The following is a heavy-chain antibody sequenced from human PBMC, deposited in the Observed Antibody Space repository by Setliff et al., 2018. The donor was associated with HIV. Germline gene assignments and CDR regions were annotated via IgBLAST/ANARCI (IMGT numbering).Heavy chain of an antibody. CDR3: ARVPYRSAWFSGGHDAFDI. CDR1: GYSFARYG. V-gene: IGHV1-18*01. CDR2: ISGFNGNT. Sequence: ASVKVSCKASGYSFARYGLSWVRQAPGQGLEWMGWISGFNGNTKYAPSFQDRVAMTTETATSTAYMEMRSLRPDDTAVYFCARVPYRSAWFSGGHDAFDIWGQGTMVTVSS. D-gene: IGHD6-19*01. J-gene: IGHJ3*02.